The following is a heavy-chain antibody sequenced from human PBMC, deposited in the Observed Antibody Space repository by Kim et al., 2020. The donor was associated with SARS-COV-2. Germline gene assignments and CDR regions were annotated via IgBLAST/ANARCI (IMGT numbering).Heavy chain of an antibody. J-gene: IGHJ6*02. CDR3: ARAGKDGYSPYYYYGMDV. Sequence: GGSLRLSCAASGFTVSSNYMSWVRQAPGKGLEWVSVIYSGGSTYYADSVKGRFTISRDNSKNTLYLQMNSLRAEDTAVYYCARAGKDGYSPYYYYGMDVWGQGTTVTVSS. CDR2: IYSGGST. V-gene: IGHV3-53*01. D-gene: IGHD5-18*01. CDR1: GFTVSSNY.